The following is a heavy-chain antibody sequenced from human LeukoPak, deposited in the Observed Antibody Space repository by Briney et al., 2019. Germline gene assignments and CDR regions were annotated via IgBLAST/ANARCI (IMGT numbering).Heavy chain of an antibody. D-gene: IGHD6-19*01. CDR3: ARAAYSGYSSGWSFDY. J-gene: IGHJ4*02. V-gene: IGHV3-74*01. CDR1: GFSFSSYW. CDR2: INSDGSSI. Sequence: GGSPRLSCAASGFSFSSYWMHWVRQAPGKGLVWVSRINSDGSSINYADSVKGRFTISRGNAKNTLYLQMNSLRAEDTAVYYCARAAYSGYSSGWSFDYWGQGTLVTVSS.